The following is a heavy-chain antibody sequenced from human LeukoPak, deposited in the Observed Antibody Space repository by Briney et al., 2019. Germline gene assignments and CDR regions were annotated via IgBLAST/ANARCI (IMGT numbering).Heavy chain of an antibody. Sequence: SETLSLTCTVSGASIRTYYWSWIRQPPGKGLEWIGYIYYTGSSDYNPSLKSRVTISLDMSKNQFSLKLTSVTAADTAVYYCARGGGYSSSARDYWGQGTLVTVSS. D-gene: IGHD6-13*01. V-gene: IGHV4-59*01. CDR3: ARGGGYSSSARDY. J-gene: IGHJ4*02. CDR2: IYYTGSS. CDR1: GASIRTYY.